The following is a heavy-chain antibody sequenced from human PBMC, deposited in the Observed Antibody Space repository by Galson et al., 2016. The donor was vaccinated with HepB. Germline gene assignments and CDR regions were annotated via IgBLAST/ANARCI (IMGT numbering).Heavy chain of an antibody. CDR1: GFTFRSYI. Sequence: SLRLSCAASGFTFRSYIMNWVRQAPGKGLEWVSSTSSGSSYIYYADSVKGRFTISRDNAKNSLHLQMNSLRAEDTAVYYCAREGHLWIACFDNWGQGTLVTVSS. D-gene: IGHD2-2*03. V-gene: IGHV3-21*01. CDR2: TSSGSSYI. CDR3: AREGHLWIACFDN. J-gene: IGHJ4*02.